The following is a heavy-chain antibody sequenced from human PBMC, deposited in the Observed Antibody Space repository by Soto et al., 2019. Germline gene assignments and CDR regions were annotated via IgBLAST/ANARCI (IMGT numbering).Heavy chain of an antibody. D-gene: IGHD5-18*01. V-gene: IGHV3-30-3*01. CDR3: ARDSGRGYSYGSDYYYYGMDV. J-gene: IGHJ6*02. CDR1: GFTFSSYA. Sequence: HPGGSLRLSCAASGFTFSSYAMHWVRQAPGKGLEWVAVISYDGSNKYYADSVKGRFTISRDNSKNTLYLQMNSLRAEDTAVYYCARDSGRGYSYGSDYYYYGMDVWGQGTTVTVS. CDR2: ISYDGSNK.